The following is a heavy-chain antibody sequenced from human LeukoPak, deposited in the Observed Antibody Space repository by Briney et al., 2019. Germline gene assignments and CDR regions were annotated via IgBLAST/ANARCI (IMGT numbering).Heavy chain of an antibody. CDR1: GCTFSSYA. CDR3: ASGAWSGGFYFDY. Sequence: SVKVSCKASGCTFSSYAISWVRQAPGQGLEWMGGIIPIFGTANYAQKFQGRVTITTDESTSTAYMELSRLRSEDTAVYYCASGAWSGGFYFDYWGQGTLVTVSS. D-gene: IGHD3-3*01. V-gene: IGHV1-69*05. J-gene: IGHJ4*02. CDR2: IIPIFGTA.